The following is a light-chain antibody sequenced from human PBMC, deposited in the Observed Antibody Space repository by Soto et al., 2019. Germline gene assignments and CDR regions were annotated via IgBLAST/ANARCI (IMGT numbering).Light chain of an antibody. CDR3: QQYNSWPPIT. J-gene: IGKJ5*01. Sequence: EVVMTQSPATLSVSPGARATLSCRASESVSRNLAWYQQKPGQAPRLLLYDASTRATGIPDRFSGGGSGTEFTLTISSLQSEDFVVYYCQQYNSWPPITFGQGTRLEIK. V-gene: IGKV3-15*01. CDR1: ESVSRN. CDR2: DAS.